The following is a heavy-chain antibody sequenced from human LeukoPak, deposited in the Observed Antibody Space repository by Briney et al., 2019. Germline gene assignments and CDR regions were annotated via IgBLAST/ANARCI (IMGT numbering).Heavy chain of an antibody. CDR2: ISYDGSNK. D-gene: IGHD3-3*01. Sequence: GRSLRLSCAASGFTFSSYAMHWVRQAPGKGLEWVAVISYDGSNKYYADSVKGRFTISRDNSKNTLYLQMNSLRAEDTAVYYCARVHNDFWIWYYFDYWGQGTLVTVSS. CDR1: GFTFSSYA. CDR3: ARVHNDFWIWYYFDY. V-gene: IGHV3-30-3*01. J-gene: IGHJ4*02.